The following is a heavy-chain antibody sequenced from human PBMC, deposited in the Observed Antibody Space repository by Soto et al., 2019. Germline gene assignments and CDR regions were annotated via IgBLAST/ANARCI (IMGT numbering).Heavy chain of an antibody. J-gene: IGHJ6*03. CDR3: ARKDSGYADYMDV. V-gene: IGHV4-31*03. D-gene: IGHD5-12*01. CDR1: GGSISRGGYY. Sequence: QVQLQESGPGLVKPSQTLSLTFTVSGGSISRGGYYWSWIRQHPGQGLEWIGYIYYSGGTYYNPSLKSRVTISVDTSENQFSLRLSSVTAADTAVYYCARKDSGYADYMDVWGKGTTVTVSS. CDR2: IYYSGGT.